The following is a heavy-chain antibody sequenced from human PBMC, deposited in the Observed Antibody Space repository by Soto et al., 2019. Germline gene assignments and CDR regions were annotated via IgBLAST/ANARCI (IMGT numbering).Heavy chain of an antibody. CDR3: ARDGVAAGLYLDN. CDR1: GFIFRSYW. CDR2: INQDGSEK. D-gene: IGHD2-15*01. J-gene: IGHJ4*02. V-gene: IGHV3-7*01. Sequence: EVQLVESGGGLVQPGGSLRLSCAASGFIFRSYWMSWVRQAPGKGLEWVANINQDGSEKYYVDSVRGRFIISRDNAENSLYLQMNSLRAEDTALYYCARDGVAAGLYLDNWGKGTLVTVSS.